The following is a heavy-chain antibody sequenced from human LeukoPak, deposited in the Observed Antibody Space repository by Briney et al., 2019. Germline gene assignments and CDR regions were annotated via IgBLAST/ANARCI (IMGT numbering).Heavy chain of an antibody. CDR2: ISNDSVDK. Sequence: GGSLRLSCVGSGFRFSDYYMSWIRQAPGKGLEWVSYISNDSVDKYYVDSVRGRFTISRDNAKRSMYLEMSGLRVEDTAVYYCARRDWVSGAVRAFDIWGQGTMVTVSS. D-gene: IGHD3-3*01. CDR1: GFRFSDYY. V-gene: IGHV3-11*04. J-gene: IGHJ3*02. CDR3: ARRDWVSGAVRAFDI.